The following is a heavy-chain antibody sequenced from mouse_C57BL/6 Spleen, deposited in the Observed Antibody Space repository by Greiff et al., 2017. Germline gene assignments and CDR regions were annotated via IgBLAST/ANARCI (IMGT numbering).Heavy chain of an antibody. J-gene: IGHJ1*03. CDR3: TGGLRNWYFDV. Sequence: EVQRVESGGGLVQPGGSMKLSCVASGFTFSNYWMNWVRQSPEKGLEWVAQIRLKSDNYATHYAESVKGRFTISRDDSKSSVYLQMNNLRAEDTGIYYCTGGLRNWYFDVWGTGTTVTVSS. CDR1: GFTFSNYW. V-gene: IGHV6-3*01. CDR2: IRLKSDNYAT. D-gene: IGHD2-2*01.